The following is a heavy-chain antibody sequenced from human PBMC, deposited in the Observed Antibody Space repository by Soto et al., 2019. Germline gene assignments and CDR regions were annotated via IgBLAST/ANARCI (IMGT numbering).Heavy chain of an antibody. D-gene: IGHD5-12*01. V-gene: IGHV3-30-3*01. CDR3: ARSGWIVATPYGMDV. Sequence: GGSLRLSCAASGFTFSSYAMHWVRQAPGKGLEWVAVISYDGSNRYYADSVKGRFTISRDNSKNTLYLQMNSLRAEDTAVYYCARSGWIVATPYGMDVWGQGTTVTVSS. J-gene: IGHJ6*02. CDR2: ISYDGSNR. CDR1: GFTFSSYA.